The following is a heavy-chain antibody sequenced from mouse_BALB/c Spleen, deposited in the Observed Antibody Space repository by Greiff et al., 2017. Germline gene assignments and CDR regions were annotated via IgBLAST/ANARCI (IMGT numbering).Heavy chain of an antibody. CDR1: GFSLTSYG. Sequence: VKLMESGPGLVAPSQSLSITCTVSGFSLTSYGVHWVRQPPGKGLEWLGVIWAGGSTNYNSALMSRLSISKDNSKSQVFLKMNSLQTDDTAMYYCARDSYDYDEARFDYWGQGTTLTVSS. J-gene: IGHJ2*01. CDR3: ARDSYDYDEARFDY. CDR2: IWAGGST. D-gene: IGHD2-4*01. V-gene: IGHV2-9*02.